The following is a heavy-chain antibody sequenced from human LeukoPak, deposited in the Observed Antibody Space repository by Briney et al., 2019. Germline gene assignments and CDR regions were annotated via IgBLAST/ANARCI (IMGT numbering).Heavy chain of an antibody. V-gene: IGHV3-30*02. CDR3: ATYGSGSPVYYFDY. CDR2: IRYDGSNK. Sequence: GGSLRLSCAASGFTFSSYAMSWVRQAPGKGLEWVAFIRYDGSNKYYADSVKGRFTISRDNSKNTLYLQMNSLRAEDTAVYYCATYGSGSPVYYFDYWGQGTLVTVSS. D-gene: IGHD3-10*01. CDR1: GFTFSSYA. J-gene: IGHJ4*02.